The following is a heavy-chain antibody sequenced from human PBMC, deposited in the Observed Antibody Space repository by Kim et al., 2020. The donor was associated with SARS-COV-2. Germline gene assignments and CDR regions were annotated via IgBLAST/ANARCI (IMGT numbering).Heavy chain of an antibody. CDR2: T. V-gene: IGHV1-3*01. CDR3: ASTRESYYYDS. D-gene: IGHD3-22*01. Sequence: TKYSQQFQGRVTITKDPSASTAYMELSSLGSEDTAVYYCASTRESYYYDSWGQGTLVTVSS. J-gene: IGHJ4*02.